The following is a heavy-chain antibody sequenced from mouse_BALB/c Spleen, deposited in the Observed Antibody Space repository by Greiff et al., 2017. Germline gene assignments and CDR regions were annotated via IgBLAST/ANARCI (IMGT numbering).Heavy chain of an antibody. D-gene: IGHD2-1*01. Sequence: EVQLVESGGGLVKPGGSLKLSCAASGFTFSSYAMSWVRQTPEKRLEWVATISSGGSYTYYPDSVKGRFTISRDNAKNTLYLQMSSLRSEDTAMYYCARRWAIYYGNYGRFAYWGQGTLVTVSA. J-gene: IGHJ3*01. V-gene: IGHV5-9-3*01. CDR1: GFTFSSYA. CDR3: ARRWAIYYGNYGRFAY. CDR2: ISSGGSYT.